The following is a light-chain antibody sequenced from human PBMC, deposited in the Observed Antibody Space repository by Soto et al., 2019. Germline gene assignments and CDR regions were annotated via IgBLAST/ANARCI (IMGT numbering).Light chain of an antibody. CDR3: RQNTQFLLT. Sequence: EIVMTQSPLSSAVTLGQPASISCGSSQSLVHSDGNTYLSWLHVGPGQSPRPLIYRLSDRFPGGPAGFTGSGAATNFTPIISRVEPEEVGTDYCRQNTQFLLTFGGGTKVEIK. CDR2: RLS. V-gene: IGKV2-24*01. J-gene: IGKJ4*01. CDR1: QSLVHSDGNTY.